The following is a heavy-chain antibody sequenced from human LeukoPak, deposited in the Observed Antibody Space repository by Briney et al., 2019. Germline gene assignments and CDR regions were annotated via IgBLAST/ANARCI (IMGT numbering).Heavy chain of an antibody. CDR2: ISSSSSYI. CDR3: ARSLYCSSTSCYWDRKDNWFDP. CDR1: GFTFSSYS. J-gene: IGHJ5*02. V-gene: IGHV3-21*04. Sequence: GGSLRLSCAASGFTFSSYSMNWVRQAPGKGLEWVSSISSSSSYIYYADSVKGRFTISRDNAKNSLYLQMNSLRAEDTAVYYCARSLYCSSTSCYWDRKDNWFDPWGQGTLVTVSS. D-gene: IGHD2-2*01.